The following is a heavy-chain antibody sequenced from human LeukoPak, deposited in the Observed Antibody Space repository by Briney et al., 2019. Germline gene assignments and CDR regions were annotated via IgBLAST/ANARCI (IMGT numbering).Heavy chain of an antibody. Sequence: GASVKVSCKASGYTFTSYDINWVRQATGQGLEWMGWMNPNSGNTGYAQKFQGRVTMTRNTSISTAYMELSSLRSEDTAVYYCARGPPYDFWSGCYTYLFRGGLYYVDVWGKGTTVTVSS. CDR2: MNPNSGNT. CDR3: ARGPPYDFWSGCYTYLFRGGLYYVDV. J-gene: IGHJ6*03. D-gene: IGHD3-3*01. V-gene: IGHV1-8*01. CDR1: GYTFTSYD.